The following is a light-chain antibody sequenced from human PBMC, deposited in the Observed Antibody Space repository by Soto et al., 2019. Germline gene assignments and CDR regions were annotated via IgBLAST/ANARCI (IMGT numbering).Light chain of an antibody. CDR3: QQYNSYSPIT. CDR2: KAS. Sequence: DIQMTQSPSTLSASVGDRVTITCRASQSISSWLAWYQQKPGEAPKLLTYKASSLESGVPSRFSGSGSGTEFTLTISSLQPDDFATYYCQQYNSYSPITFGQGTRLEIK. J-gene: IGKJ5*01. V-gene: IGKV1-5*03. CDR1: QSISSW.